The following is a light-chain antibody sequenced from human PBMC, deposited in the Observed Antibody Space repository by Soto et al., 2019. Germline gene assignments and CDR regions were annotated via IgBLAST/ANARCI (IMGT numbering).Light chain of an antibody. CDR1: SGHSTYA. CDR2: LNSDGSH. CDR3: QTWGTGIVV. Sequence: QPVLTQSPSASASLGASVKLTCTLSSGHSTYAIAWHQQQPEKGPRYLMKLNSDGSHSKGDGIPYRFSGSSSGAERYLTISSLQSEDEADYYRQTWGTGIVVFGGGTKLTVL. V-gene: IGLV4-69*01. J-gene: IGLJ2*01.